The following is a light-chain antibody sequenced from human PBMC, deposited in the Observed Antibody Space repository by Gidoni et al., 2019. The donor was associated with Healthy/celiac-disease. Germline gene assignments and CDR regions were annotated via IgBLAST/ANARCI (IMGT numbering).Light chain of an antibody. J-gene: IGKJ3*01. CDR1: QSISSY. Sequence: DIQMTQSPSSLSASVGDRATITCRASQSISSYLNWYQQKPGKAPKLLIYAASSLQSGVPSRFSGSGSGTDFTLTISSLQPEDFATYYCQQSYSTFFTFGPGTKVDIK. CDR3: QQSYSTFFT. V-gene: IGKV1-39*01. CDR2: AAS.